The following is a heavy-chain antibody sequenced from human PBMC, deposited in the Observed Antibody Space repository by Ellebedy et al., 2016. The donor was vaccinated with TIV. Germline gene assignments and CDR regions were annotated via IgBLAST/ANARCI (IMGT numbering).Heavy chain of an antibody. CDR2: INSDGSST. CDR1: GFTFSSYW. Sequence: GESLKISXAASGFTFSSYWMHWVRQAPGKGLVWVSRINSDGSSTSYADSVKGRFTISRDNAKNTLYLQMNSLRAEDTAVYYCARMTTVTHFDYWGQGTLVTVSS. CDR3: ARMTTVTHFDY. V-gene: IGHV3-74*01. J-gene: IGHJ4*02. D-gene: IGHD4-17*01.